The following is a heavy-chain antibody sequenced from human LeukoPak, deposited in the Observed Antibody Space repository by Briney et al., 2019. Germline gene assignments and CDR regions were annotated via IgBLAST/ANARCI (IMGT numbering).Heavy chain of an antibody. CDR1: GYTFTDYY. J-gene: IGHJ4*02. CDR2: INPNGGGT. CDR3: ARENNSGWYRKAAFDY. V-gene: IGHV1-2*02. Sequence: GASVKVSCKSSGYTFTDYYMHWVRQAPGQGLEWMGWINPNGGGTNYAQSFQGRVTMTRDTSIGTAYMGLSSLISDDTAIYYCARENNSGWYRKAAFDYWGQGTLVTVTS. D-gene: IGHD6-19*01.